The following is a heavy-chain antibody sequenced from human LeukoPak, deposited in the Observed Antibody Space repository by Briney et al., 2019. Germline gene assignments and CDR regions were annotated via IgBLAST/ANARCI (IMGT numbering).Heavy chain of an antibody. CDR2: LYHCGTT. Sequence: SDTLSLICTVSGYSISSGYYWGWLRPPPGKGLVWFGSLYHCGTTFYNLSLKCLVTISGHPPKHQFSLKMTFVTAANTAVYYWAGYYRPATRFDYWGQGTLVTVSS. CDR1: GYSISSGYY. D-gene: IGHD1-26*01. CDR3: AGYYRPATRFDY. J-gene: IGHJ4*02. V-gene: IGHV4-38-2*02.